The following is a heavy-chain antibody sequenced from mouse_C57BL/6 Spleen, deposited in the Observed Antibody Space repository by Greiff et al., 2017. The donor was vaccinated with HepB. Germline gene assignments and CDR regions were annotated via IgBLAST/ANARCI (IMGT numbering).Heavy chain of an antibody. J-gene: IGHJ4*01. CDR2: IYPGSGST. CDR3: ARRNWDAYAMDY. V-gene: IGHV1-55*01. D-gene: IGHD4-1*01. CDR1: GYTFTSYW. Sequence: VKLQESGAELVKPGASVKMSCKASGYTFTSYWITWVKQRPGQGLEWIGDIYPGSGSTNYNEKFKSKATLTVDTSSSTAYMQLSSLTSEDSAVYYCARRNWDAYAMDYWGQGTSVTVSS.